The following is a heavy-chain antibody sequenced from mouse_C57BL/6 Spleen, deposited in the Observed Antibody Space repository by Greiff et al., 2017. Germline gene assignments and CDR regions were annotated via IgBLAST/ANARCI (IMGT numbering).Heavy chain of an antibody. CDR2: IHPNSGST. V-gene: IGHV1-64*01. J-gene: IGHJ2*01. CDR1: GYTFTSYW. D-gene: IGHD1-1*01. CDR3: ARGYYGSSWGVYFDY. Sequence: QVQLKQPGAELVKPGASVKLSCKASGYTFTSYWMHWVKQRPGQGLEWIGMIHPNSGSTNYNEKFKSKATLTVDKSSSTAYMQLSSLTSEDSAVYYCARGYYGSSWGVYFDYWGQGTTLTVSS.